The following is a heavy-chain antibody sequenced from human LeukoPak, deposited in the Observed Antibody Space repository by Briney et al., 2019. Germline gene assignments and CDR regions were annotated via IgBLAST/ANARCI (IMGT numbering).Heavy chain of an antibody. CDR3: AKVPWKTIRYFDHFDY. CDR2: ISWSSGSI. D-gene: IGHD3-9*01. V-gene: IGHV3-9*01. J-gene: IGHJ4*02. Sequence: GGSLRLSCAASGFTFDDYAMHWVRQAPGKGLEWVSGISWSSGSIGYADSVKGRFTISRDNAKNSLYLQMSSLRAEDTALYYCAKVPWKTIRYFDHFDYWGQGTLVTVSS. CDR1: GFTFDDYA.